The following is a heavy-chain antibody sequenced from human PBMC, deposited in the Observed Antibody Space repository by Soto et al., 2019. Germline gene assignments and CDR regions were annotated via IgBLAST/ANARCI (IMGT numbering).Heavy chain of an antibody. CDR2: IYYSGST. J-gene: IGHJ4*02. D-gene: IGHD4-17*01. V-gene: IGHV4-59*01. CDR3: ARNLPYGDYGPFIDY. Sequence: PSETLSLTCTVSGGSISSYYWSWIRQPPGKGLEWIGYIYYSGSTNYNPSLKSRVTISVDTSKNQFSLKLSSVTAADTAVYYCARNLPYGDYGPFIDYWGQGTLVTVSS. CDR1: GGSISSYY.